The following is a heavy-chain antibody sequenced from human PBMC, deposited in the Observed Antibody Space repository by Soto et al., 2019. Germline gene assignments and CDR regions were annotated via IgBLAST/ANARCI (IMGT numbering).Heavy chain of an antibody. J-gene: IGHJ4*02. CDR2: LYYSGST. Sequence: QVQLQESGPGLVKPSQTLSLTCTVSGGSISSGDYYWSWIRQPPGKGLEWIGYLYYSGSTYYNPSLKSRVTISVATSKNQFSLKLSSVTAADTAVYYCARDKPPGGLFDYWGQGTLVTVSS. V-gene: IGHV4-30-4*01. CDR3: ARDKPPGGLFDY. D-gene: IGHD3-10*01. CDR1: GGSISSGDYY.